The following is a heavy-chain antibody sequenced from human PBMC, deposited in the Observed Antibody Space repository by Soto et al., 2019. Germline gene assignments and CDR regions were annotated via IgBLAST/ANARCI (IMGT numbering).Heavy chain of an antibody. CDR2: ISYDGSNK. V-gene: IGHV3-30-3*01. Sequence: QVQLVESGGGVVQPGRSLRLSCAASGFTFSSYAMHWVRQAPGKGLEWVAVISYDGSNKYYADSVKGRFTISRDNSKNTLYLQMNSLRAEDTAVYYCARDYVTMVRGVIPFYWGQGTLVTVSS. CDR1: GFTFSSYA. J-gene: IGHJ4*02. CDR3: ARDYVTMVRGVIPFY. D-gene: IGHD3-10*01.